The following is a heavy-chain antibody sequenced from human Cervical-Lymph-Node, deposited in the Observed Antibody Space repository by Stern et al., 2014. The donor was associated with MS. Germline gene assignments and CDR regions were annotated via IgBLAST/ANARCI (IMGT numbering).Heavy chain of an antibody. Sequence: QLQLQESGPGLVKPSATLSLTCTVSGCSISSYYWSWIRQAPGKGLEWIGYIYDSGSTNYNPSLKSRVTISVDTSKNQFSLKLSSVTAADTAVYYCARGYGGNPIDYWGQGTLVTVSS. CDR1: GCSISSYY. CDR2: IYDSGST. CDR3: ARGYGGNPIDY. V-gene: IGHV4-59*01. J-gene: IGHJ4*02. D-gene: IGHD4-23*01.